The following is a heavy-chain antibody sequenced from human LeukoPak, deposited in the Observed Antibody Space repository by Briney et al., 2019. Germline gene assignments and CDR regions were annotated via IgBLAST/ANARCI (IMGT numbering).Heavy chain of an antibody. Sequence: GGSLRLSCAASGFTFSSYAMSWVRQAPGKGLEWVSAISGSGGSTYYADSVKGRFTISRDNSKNTLYLQMNSLRAEDTAVYYCAAYYDSSGYYFDYRFDYWGQGTLVTVSS. J-gene: IGHJ4*02. CDR1: GFTFSSYA. CDR3: AAYYDSSGYYFDYRFDY. V-gene: IGHV3-23*01. CDR2: ISGSGGST. D-gene: IGHD3-22*01.